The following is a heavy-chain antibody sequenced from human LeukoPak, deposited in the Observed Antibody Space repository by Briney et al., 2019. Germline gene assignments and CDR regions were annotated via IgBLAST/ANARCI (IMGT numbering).Heavy chain of an antibody. V-gene: IGHV4-4*02. CDR2: IYHSGST. CDR1: GGSISSSNW. D-gene: IGHD1-7*01. J-gene: IGHJ6*03. Sequence: SGTLSLTCAVSGGSISSSNWWSWVRQPPGKGLEWIGEIYHSGSTNYNPSLKSRVTISVDTSKNQFSLKLSSVTAADTAVYYCARGNWNYPLYYYYYYMDVWGKGTTVTVSS. CDR3: ARGNWNYPLYYYYYYMDV.